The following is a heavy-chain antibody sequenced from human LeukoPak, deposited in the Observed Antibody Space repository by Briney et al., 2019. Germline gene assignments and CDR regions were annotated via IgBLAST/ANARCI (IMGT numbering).Heavy chain of an antibody. CDR3: AREGVGSYFFDY. CDR2: INPPDGGT. CDR1: GYTFTSYH. Sequence: ASVKVSCKASGYTFTSYHIHWVRQAPGQGLEWMGIINPPDGGTSYTQKFRGSLTMTRDTSTSTVYMDLSSLRSEDTAVYYCAREGVGSYFFDYWGQGTLVTVSS. V-gene: IGHV1-46*01. J-gene: IGHJ4*02. D-gene: IGHD1-26*01.